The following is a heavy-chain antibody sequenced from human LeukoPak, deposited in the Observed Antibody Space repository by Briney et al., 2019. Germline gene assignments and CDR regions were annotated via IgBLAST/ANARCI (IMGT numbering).Heavy chain of an antibody. V-gene: IGHV3-7*01. Sequence: GGSLRLSCAVSGFIFRRYWMAWVRQAPGKGLEWVASINQDVSRIHYVDSVKGRFTISRDNAKNSLFLQMNSLRVEDTAVYYCARLKDDVTKFDYWGQGTLVTVSS. D-gene: IGHD2-8*01. CDR2: INQDVSRI. CDR1: GFIFRRYW. CDR3: ARLKDDVTKFDY. J-gene: IGHJ4*02.